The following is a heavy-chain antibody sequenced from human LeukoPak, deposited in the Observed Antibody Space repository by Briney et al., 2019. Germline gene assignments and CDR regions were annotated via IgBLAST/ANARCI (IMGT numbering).Heavy chain of an antibody. V-gene: IGHV4-61*02. D-gene: IGHD5-12*01. CDR3: ARTKTQRGYSGYDSDY. J-gene: IGHJ4*02. CDR2: IYTSGST. CDR1: GGSISSGSYY. Sequence: SQTLSLTCTVSGGSISSGSYYWSWIRQPAGKGLERIGRIYTSGSTNYNPSLKSRVTISVDTSKNQFSLKLSSVTAADTAVYYCARTKTQRGYSGYDSDYWGQGTLVTVSS.